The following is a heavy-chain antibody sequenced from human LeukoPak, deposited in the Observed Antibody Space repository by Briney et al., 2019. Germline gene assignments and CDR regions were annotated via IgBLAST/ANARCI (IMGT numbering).Heavy chain of an antibody. J-gene: IGHJ4*02. Sequence: GGSLILSCAASGFTFSSYAMNWVRQAPGKGLEWVSSISSDSNYIYYADSVKGRFTISRDNAMNSLYLQMNSLRAEDTAVFYCVRFETIAVADTDYWGQGTLVTVSS. CDR1: GFTFSSYA. CDR2: ISSDSNYI. CDR3: VRFETIAVADTDY. D-gene: IGHD6-19*01. V-gene: IGHV3-21*01.